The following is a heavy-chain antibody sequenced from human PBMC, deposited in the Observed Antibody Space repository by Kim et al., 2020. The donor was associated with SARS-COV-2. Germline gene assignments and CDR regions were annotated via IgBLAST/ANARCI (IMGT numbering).Heavy chain of an antibody. D-gene: IGHD3-9*01. CDR3: ARMVWSEYYDILTGWNNGRYNWFDP. J-gene: IGHJ5*02. V-gene: IGHV2-70*01. CDR1: GFSLSTSGMC. CDR2: IDWDDDK. Sequence: SGPTLVKPTQTLTLTCTFSGFSLSTSGMCVSWIRQPPGKALEWLALIDWDDDKYYSTSLKTRLTISKDTSKNQVVLTMTNMDPVDTATYYCARMVWSEYYDILTGWNNGRYNWFDPWGQGTLVTVSS.